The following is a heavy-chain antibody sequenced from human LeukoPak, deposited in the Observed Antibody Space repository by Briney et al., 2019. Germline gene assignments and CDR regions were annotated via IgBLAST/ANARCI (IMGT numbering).Heavy chain of an antibody. Sequence: GGSLRLSCAASGFTFSSYAMSWVRQAPGKGLEWVSAISGSGGSTYYADSVKGRFTNSRDNSKNTLYLQMNGLRAEDTAVYYCANMGTTVTRAYYYGMDVWGQGTTVTVSS. CDR3: ANMGTTVTRAYYYGMDV. CDR2: ISGSGGST. CDR1: GFTFSSYA. J-gene: IGHJ6*02. V-gene: IGHV3-23*01. D-gene: IGHD4-17*01.